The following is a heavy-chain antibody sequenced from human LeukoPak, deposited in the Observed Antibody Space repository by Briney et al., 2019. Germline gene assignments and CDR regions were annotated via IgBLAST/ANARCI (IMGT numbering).Heavy chain of an antibody. J-gene: IGHJ5*01. CDR2: ISYDGSNK. CDR3: AKAGYCSGGSCYWFDS. Sequence: SLRLSCAASGFTFSSYGMHWVRQAPGKGLEWVAVISYDGSNKYYADSVKGRFTISRDNSKNTLYLQMNSLRAEDTAVYYCAKAGYCSGGSCYWFDSWGQGTLVTVSS. D-gene: IGHD2-15*01. CDR1: GFTFSSYG. V-gene: IGHV3-30*18.